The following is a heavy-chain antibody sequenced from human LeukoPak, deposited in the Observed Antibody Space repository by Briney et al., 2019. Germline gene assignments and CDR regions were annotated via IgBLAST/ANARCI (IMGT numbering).Heavy chain of an antibody. CDR3: ARGARWAYYFDY. V-gene: IGHV3-48*03. CDR1: GFTFSSYV. D-gene: IGHD4-23*01. CDR2: ISTRDNTI. Sequence: GGSLRLSCAASGFTFSSYVMHWVRQTPGKGLEWLSYISTRDNTIQYADSVKGRFTISRDNANNSVFLQMNNLRAEDSAIYYCARGARWAYYFDYWGQGSLVTVSS. J-gene: IGHJ4*02.